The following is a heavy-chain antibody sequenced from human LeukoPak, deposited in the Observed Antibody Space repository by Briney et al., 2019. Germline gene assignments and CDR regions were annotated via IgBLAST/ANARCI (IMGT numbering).Heavy chain of an antibody. D-gene: IGHD3-10*01. V-gene: IGHV3-23*01. J-gene: IGHJ5*02. CDR3: AKDKTLGVRGFKFSNRFVP. CDR2: ISGSGGSR. Sequence: SGGSLRLSCAASGFTFSSYSMNWVRQAPGKGLEWVSAISGSGGSRYYADSVKGRFTISRDNSKNTLYLQMNSLRAEDTAVYYCAKDKTLGVRGFKFSNRFVPWGQGTLVTVSS. CDR1: GFTFSSYS.